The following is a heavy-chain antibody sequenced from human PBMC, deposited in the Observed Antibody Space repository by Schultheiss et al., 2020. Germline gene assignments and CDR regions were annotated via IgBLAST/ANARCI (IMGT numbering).Heavy chain of an antibody. CDR2: IWYDGSNK. Sequence: GGSLRLSCAASGFSFSSYGMHWVRQAPGKGLEWVAVIWYDGSNKYYADSVKARFTISRDNSKNTLYLQMNSLRVEDTAVYYCARSGCSSTSCPRGVSIGSHWGQGTLVTVSS. D-gene: IGHD2-2*01. V-gene: IGHV3-33*01. J-gene: IGHJ4*02. CDR1: GFSFSSYG. CDR3: ARSGCSSTSCPRGVSIGSH.